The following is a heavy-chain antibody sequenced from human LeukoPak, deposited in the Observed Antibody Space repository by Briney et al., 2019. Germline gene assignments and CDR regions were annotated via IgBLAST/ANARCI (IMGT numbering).Heavy chain of an antibody. V-gene: IGHV3-48*03. J-gene: IGHJ4*02. CDR1: GFSLSTYE. Sequence: GGSLRLSCASSGFSLSTYEMNWARQVPGKGLEWVSHISSSGSTIYYADSVKGRFTISRDNAKNSLYLQMNSLKVEDTAVYYCGRGVDADWGQGTLVTVSS. CDR3: GRGVDAD. CDR2: ISSSGSTI. D-gene: IGHD2-2*01.